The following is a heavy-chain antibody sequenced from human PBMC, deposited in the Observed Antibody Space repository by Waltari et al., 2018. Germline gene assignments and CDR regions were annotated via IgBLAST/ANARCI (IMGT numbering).Heavy chain of an antibody. V-gene: IGHV4-34*01. CDR1: GGSFSGYY. CDR2: IKHSGST. CDR3: ARACSGGDCYYAFQH. J-gene: IGHJ1*01. D-gene: IGHD2-21*02. Sequence: QVQLQQWGAGLLKPSETLSLTCAVYGGSFSGYYWSWIRQPPGKGLEWIGEIKHSGSTNYNPSLKSRVTRAVDTSKNQFSLKRSSVTAADTAVYYCARACSGGDCYYAFQHWGQGTLVTVSS.